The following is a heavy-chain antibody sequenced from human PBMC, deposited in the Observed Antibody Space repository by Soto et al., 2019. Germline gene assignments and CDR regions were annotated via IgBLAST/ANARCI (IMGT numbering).Heavy chain of an antibody. J-gene: IGHJ6*02. CDR3: ATDHRLDTGRGGYYYYAMDV. CDR1: GGSISSGDYY. CDR2: IYYTGTT. D-gene: IGHD2-2*02. V-gene: IGHV4-30-4*01. Sequence: QVQLQESGPGLAKPSQTLSLTCTVSGGSISSGDYYWSWVRQPPGKGLEWIGYIYYTGTTYYNPSLKSRVTISLDMSKNQCSVSLTSVTASDTAVYYCATDHRLDTGRGGYYYYAMDVWGQGTSVTVSS.